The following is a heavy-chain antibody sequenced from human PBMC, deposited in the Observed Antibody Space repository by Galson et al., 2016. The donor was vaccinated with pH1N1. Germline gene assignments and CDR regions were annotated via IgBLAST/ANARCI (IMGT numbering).Heavy chain of an antibody. J-gene: IGHJ4*02. CDR2: IYYSGST. Sequence: ETLSLTCTVSGASISSRSYYWAWIRQPPGKGLEWIGSIYYSGSTYYDPSLKSRVTISEDTSRNQFSLKLSSVTAADTAMYYCAKVSNSGDFWSGYYIDDWGQGTVVTVSS. CDR3: AKVSNSGDFWSGYYIDD. V-gene: IGHV4-39*07. D-gene: IGHD3-3*01. CDR1: GASISSRSYY.